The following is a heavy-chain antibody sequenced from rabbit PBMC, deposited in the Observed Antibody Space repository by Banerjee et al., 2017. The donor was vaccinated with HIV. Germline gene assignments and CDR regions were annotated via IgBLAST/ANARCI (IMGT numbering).Heavy chain of an antibody. J-gene: IGHJ3*01. V-gene: IGHV1S21*01. CDR3: AKKEYYVPNSWSL. CDR1: FDFSSYG. D-gene: IGHD1-1*01. CDR2: IYPDFDST. Sequence: FDFSSYGVSWVRQAPGKGLEWIGYIYPDFDSTDYASWVNGRFTISLDNAQNTVFLQMTSLTAADTATYFCAKKEYYVPNSWSLWGQGTLVTV.